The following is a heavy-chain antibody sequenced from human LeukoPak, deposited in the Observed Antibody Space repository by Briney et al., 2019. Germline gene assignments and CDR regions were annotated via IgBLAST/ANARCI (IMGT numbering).Heavy chain of an antibody. CDR1: GYTYTTYG. V-gene: IGHV1-18*01. J-gene: IGHJ4*02. D-gene: IGHD3-10*01. CDR3: ARDKAVYYGSGLRLDY. CDR2: ISAYNGDT. Sequence: ASVKVSCKASGYTYTTYGITWVRQAPGQGPEWMGWISAYNGDTNYAQKLQGRVTMTTDTSTNTAYMELRSLRSDDTAVYYCARDKAVYYGSGLRLDYWGQGTLVTVPS.